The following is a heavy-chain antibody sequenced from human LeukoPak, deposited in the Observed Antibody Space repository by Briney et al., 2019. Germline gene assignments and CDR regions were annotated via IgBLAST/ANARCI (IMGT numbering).Heavy chain of an antibody. J-gene: IGHJ3*02. Sequence: PGGSLRLSCAASGFTFTNYWMHWVRQAPGKGLVWASRVLTDGSRITYADSVKGRFTISRDNAKNTLYLQMDSLRAEDTAVYYCARVAVGGTRAFDIWGQGTTVTVSS. V-gene: IGHV3-74*01. CDR2: VLTDGSRI. D-gene: IGHD6-19*01. CDR1: GFTFTNYW. CDR3: ARVAVGGTRAFDI.